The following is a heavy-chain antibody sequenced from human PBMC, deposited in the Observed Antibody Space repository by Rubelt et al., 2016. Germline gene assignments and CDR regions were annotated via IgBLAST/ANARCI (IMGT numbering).Heavy chain of an antibody. V-gene: IGHV3-30*03. D-gene: IGHD2-2*02. CDR2: ISYDGSNK. J-gene: IGHJ4*02. CDR1: GFTFSSYG. Sequence: GFTFSSYGIHWVRQVPGKGLEWVAVISYDGSNKYYADSVKGRFTISRDNSKNTLCLQMNSLRIEDTAVYYCARGGVVPAAILDYWGQGTLVTVSS. CDR3: ARGGVVPAAILDY.